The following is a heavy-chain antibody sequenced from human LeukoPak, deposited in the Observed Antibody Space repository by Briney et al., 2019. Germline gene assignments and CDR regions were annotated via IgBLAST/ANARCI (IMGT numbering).Heavy chain of an antibody. V-gene: IGHV4-31*03. D-gene: IGHD6-13*01. J-gene: IGHJ4*02. Sequence: SETLSLTCTVSGGSISSGGYYWSWIRQHPGKGLEWIGYIYCSGSTYYNPSLKSRVTISVDTSKNQFSLKLSSVTAADTAVYYCARRSSSWYYFDYWGQGTLVTVSS. CDR3: ARRSSSWYYFDY. CDR2: IYCSGST. CDR1: GGSISSGGYY.